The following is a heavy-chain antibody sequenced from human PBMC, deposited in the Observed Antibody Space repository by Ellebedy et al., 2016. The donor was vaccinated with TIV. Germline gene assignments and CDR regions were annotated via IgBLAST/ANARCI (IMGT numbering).Heavy chain of an antibody. Sequence: GESLKISCAASGFTFSNYGMHWVRQAPGKGLEWVAIISYDESNDYYVDSVKGRFIVSRDNSKNTLYLQMNSLRADDTAVYYCARSAGGSGWEAFDIWGQGTMVTISS. CDR2: ISYDESND. CDR3: ARSAGGSGWEAFDI. V-gene: IGHV3-30*03. D-gene: IGHD6-19*01. J-gene: IGHJ3*02. CDR1: GFTFSNYG.